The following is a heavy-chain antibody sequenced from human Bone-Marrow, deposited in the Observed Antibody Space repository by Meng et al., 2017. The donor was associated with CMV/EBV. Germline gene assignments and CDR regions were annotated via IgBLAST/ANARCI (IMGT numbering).Heavy chain of an antibody. CDR3: AAERGGWGYGDSTSDY. D-gene: IGHD4-17*01. V-gene: IGHV3-23*03. CDR2: IYSGGSST. CDR1: GFTFSSYA. Sequence: GESLKISCAASGFTFSSYAMSWVRQAPGKGLEWVSVIYSGGSSTYYADSVKGRFTISRDNSKNTLYPQMNSLRAEDTAVYYCAAERGGWGYGDSTSDYWGQGTLVTVSS. J-gene: IGHJ4*02.